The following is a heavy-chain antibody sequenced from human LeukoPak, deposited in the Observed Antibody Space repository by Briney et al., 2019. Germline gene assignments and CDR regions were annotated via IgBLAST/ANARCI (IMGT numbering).Heavy chain of an antibody. Sequence: GRSLRLSCAASGFTFSSYGMHWVRQALGKGLEWVAVISYDGSNKYYADSVKGRFTISRDNSKNTLYLQMNSLRAEDTAVYYCAKDPEVRALEGAFDIWGQGTMVTVSS. CDR3: AKDPEVRALEGAFDI. V-gene: IGHV3-30*18. D-gene: IGHD3-10*01. J-gene: IGHJ3*02. CDR2: ISYDGSNK. CDR1: GFTFSSYG.